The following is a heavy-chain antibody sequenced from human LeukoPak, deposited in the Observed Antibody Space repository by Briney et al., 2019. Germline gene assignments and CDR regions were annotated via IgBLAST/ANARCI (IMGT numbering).Heavy chain of an antibody. D-gene: IGHD4-17*01. CDR1: GYTFTSYD. CDR3: ARCLEPASYGDLTFDY. CDR2: MNPNSGNT. J-gene: IGHJ4*02. Sequence: GASVRVSCKASGYTFTSYDIHWVRQATGQGLEWMGWMNPNSGNTGYVQKFQGRVTMTRNTSINTAYLELSRLRSDDTAVYYCARCLEPASYGDLTFDYWGQGTLVTVSS. V-gene: IGHV1-8*01.